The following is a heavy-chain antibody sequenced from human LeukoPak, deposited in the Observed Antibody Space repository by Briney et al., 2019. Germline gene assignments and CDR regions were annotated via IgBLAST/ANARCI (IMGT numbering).Heavy chain of an antibody. J-gene: IGHJ4*02. Sequence: SETLSLTCNASGGSISNYYWSWIRQPAGKGLEWVGRIYTSGSTEYNPSLQSRVTISIDTSKSHFSLSLSSVTATDTAVYYCARGGRSNWYAFDYWGQGSLVTVSS. CDR3: ARGGRSNWYAFDY. D-gene: IGHD6-13*01. CDR1: GGSISNYY. CDR2: IYTSGST. V-gene: IGHV4-4*07.